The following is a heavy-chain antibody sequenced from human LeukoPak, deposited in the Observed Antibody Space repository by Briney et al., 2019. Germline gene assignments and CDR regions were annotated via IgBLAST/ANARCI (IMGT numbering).Heavy chain of an antibody. CDR1: GFTFSSYG. D-gene: IGHD5-18*01. J-gene: IGHJ4*02. V-gene: IGHV3-30*18. CDR2: ISYDGSNK. CDR3: AKDPAKDTAMVFDY. Sequence: GRSLRLSCAASGFTFSSYGMHWVHQAPGKGLEWVAVISYDGSNKYYADSVKGRFTISRDNSKNTLYLQMNSLRAEDTAVYYCAKDPAKDTAMVFDYWGQGTLVTVSS.